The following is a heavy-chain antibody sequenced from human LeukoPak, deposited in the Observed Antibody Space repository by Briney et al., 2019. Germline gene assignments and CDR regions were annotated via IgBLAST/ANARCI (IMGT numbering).Heavy chain of an antibody. CDR3: ARDQLPLDY. Sequence: PGGSLRLSCVGSGLSFSSYWMSWFRQAPGKGLEWVANIKQDGSEKYHVDSVKGRFTVSRDNAKNSLYLQMNSLRAEDTAVYYCARDQLPLDYWGQGTLVTVSS. CDR2: IKQDGSEK. CDR1: GLSFSSYW. D-gene: IGHD1-7*01. J-gene: IGHJ4*02. V-gene: IGHV3-7*01.